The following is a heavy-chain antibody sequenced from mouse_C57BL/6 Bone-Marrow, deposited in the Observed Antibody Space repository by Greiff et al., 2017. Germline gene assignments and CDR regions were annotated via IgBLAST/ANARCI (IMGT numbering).Heavy chain of an antibody. CDR1: GFNIKDDY. D-gene: IGHD4-1*01. V-gene: IGHV14-4*01. Sequence: EVQLQQSGAELVRPGASVKLSCTASGFNIKDDYMHWVKQRPEQGLEWIGWIDPENGDTEYASKFQGKATITADTSSNTAYLQLSSLTSEDTAVYYCTTSPTGTDAMDYWGQGTSVTVSS. CDR2: IDPENGDT. CDR3: TTSPTGTDAMDY. J-gene: IGHJ4*01.